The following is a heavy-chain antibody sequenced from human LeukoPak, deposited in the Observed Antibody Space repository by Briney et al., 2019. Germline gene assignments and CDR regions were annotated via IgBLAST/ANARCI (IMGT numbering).Heavy chain of an antibody. Sequence: PSETLSLTWTVSGGSISSYYWSWMRQPPGQGLESIGYIYYSGSTNYNPSLKSRVTISVDTSKNQFSLKLSSVTAADTAVYYCARELVVVPAARREDYYYYMDVWGKGTTVTISS. D-gene: IGHD2-2*01. J-gene: IGHJ6*03. CDR1: GGSISSYY. CDR3: ARELVVVPAARREDYYYYMDV. V-gene: IGHV4-59*01. CDR2: IYYSGST.